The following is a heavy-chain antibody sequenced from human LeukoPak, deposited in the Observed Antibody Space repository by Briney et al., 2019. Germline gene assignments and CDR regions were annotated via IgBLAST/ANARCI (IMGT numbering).Heavy chain of an antibody. V-gene: IGHV4-59*11. CDR1: GGSISSRY. CDR2: IYYSGST. Sequence: SETLSLTCTVSGGSISSRYWSWIRQPPGKGLEWIGYIYYSGSTNYNPSLKSRVTISVDTSKNQFSLKLSSVTAADTAVYYCARSSITMVRGGFDYWGQGTLVTVSS. J-gene: IGHJ4*02. D-gene: IGHD3-10*01. CDR3: ARSSITMVRGGFDY.